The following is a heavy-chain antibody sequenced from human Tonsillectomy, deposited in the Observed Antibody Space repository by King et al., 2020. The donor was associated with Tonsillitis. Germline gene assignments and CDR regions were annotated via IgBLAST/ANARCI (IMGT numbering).Heavy chain of an antibody. J-gene: IGHJ6*02. CDR2: IKQDGGEK. V-gene: IGHV3-7*01. D-gene: IGHD5-12*01. CDR1: EFTLSNYW. CDR3: EREGWLDYYYGMDV. Sequence: VQLVESGGGLVQPGGSLRLSCAASEFTLSNYWMSWVRQAPGKGLEWVANIKQDGGEKYYVDSVKGRFTISRDNAKNSLYLQMNSLRAEDTDVYYGEREGWLDYYYGMDVWGQGTTVTVSS.